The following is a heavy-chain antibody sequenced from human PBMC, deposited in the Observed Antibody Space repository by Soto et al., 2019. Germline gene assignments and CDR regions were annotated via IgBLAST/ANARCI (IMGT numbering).Heavy chain of an antibody. CDR2: IYTSGST. CDR1: GGSISSYY. CDR3: ARGRRYNWNLGWFDP. Sequence: SETLSLPYTVSGGSISSYYWSWIRQPAGKGLEWIGRIYTSGSTNYNPSLKSRVTMSVDTSKNQFSLKLSSVTAADTAVYYCARGRRYNWNLGWFDPWGREPWSPSPQ. D-gene: IGHD1-20*01. J-gene: IGHJ5*02. V-gene: IGHV4-4*07.